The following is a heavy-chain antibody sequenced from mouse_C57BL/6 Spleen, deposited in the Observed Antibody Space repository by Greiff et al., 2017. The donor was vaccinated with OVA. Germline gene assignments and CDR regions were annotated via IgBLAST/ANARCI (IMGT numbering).Heavy chain of an antibody. CDR1: GFTFSDAW. CDR3: TRSCSWFGY. D-gene: IGHD3-3*01. Sequence: EVMLVESGGGLVQPGGSMKLSCAASGFTFSDAWMDWVRQSPEKGLECVAEIRNKANTHATYYAESVKGRFTISSDDSKSSGYLKINSSRVEDTAIYHGTRSCSWFGYWGKGIPVT. CDR2: IRNKANTHAT. V-gene: IGHV6-6*01. J-gene: IGHJ3*01.